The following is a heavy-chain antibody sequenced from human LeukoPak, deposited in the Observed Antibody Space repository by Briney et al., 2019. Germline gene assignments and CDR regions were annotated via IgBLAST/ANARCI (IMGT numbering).Heavy chain of an antibody. CDR1: GFTFSTSA. D-gene: IGHD2-8*01. CDR2: IRYDGSNK. Sequence: GGSLRLSCAASGFTFSTSAMHWVRQAPGKGLEWVAFIRYDGSNKYYADSVKGRFTISRDNSKNTLYLQMNSLRAEDTAVYYCAKDQYCTNGVCSDDAFDIWGQGTMVTVSS. J-gene: IGHJ3*02. V-gene: IGHV3-30*02. CDR3: AKDQYCTNGVCSDDAFDI.